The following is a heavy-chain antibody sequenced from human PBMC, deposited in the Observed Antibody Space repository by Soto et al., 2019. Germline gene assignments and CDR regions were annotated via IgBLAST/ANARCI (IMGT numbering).Heavy chain of an antibody. CDR3: AREIATTGEYYFDY. D-gene: IGHD6-13*01. CDR1: GFTFSSYW. Sequence: GGSLRLSCAASGFTFSSYWMHWVRQAPGKGLVWVSRINRDGSSTNYADSVKGRATISRDTAKNTLYLQMNSLRAEDTAVYYCAREIATTGEYYFDYWGQGTLVTVSS. CDR2: INRDGSST. V-gene: IGHV3-74*01. J-gene: IGHJ4*02.